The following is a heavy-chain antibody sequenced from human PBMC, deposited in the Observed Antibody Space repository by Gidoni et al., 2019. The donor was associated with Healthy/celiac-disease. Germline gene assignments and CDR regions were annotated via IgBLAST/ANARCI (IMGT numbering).Heavy chain of an antibody. CDR2: ISWNSGSI. Sequence: EVQLVESGGGLVQPGRSLRLSCAAPGFTLDDYAIHWVRQAPGKGLEWVSGISWNSGSIGYADSVKGRFTIARDNAKNSLYLQMNSLRAEDTAVYYCAKCIVAGGSYHNYYYYGMDVWGQGTTVTVSS. CDR3: AKCIVAGGSYHNYYYYGMDV. CDR1: GFTLDDYA. V-gene: IGHV3-9*01. D-gene: IGHD1-26*01. J-gene: IGHJ6*02.